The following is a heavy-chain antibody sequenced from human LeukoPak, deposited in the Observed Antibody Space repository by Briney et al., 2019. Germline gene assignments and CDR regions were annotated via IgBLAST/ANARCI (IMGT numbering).Heavy chain of an antibody. D-gene: IGHD1-1*01. CDR1: GFTLSSYW. Sequence: GGSLRLSCAASGFTLSSYWMHWVRQAPGKGLVWVSRIITDGSSTTYADSVRGRFTISRDNAKNTLYLQMNSLRAEDTAVYYCARENGGSYFYMDVWGKGTTVTVSS. V-gene: IGHV3-74*01. CDR2: IITDGSST. CDR3: ARENGGSYFYMDV. J-gene: IGHJ6*03.